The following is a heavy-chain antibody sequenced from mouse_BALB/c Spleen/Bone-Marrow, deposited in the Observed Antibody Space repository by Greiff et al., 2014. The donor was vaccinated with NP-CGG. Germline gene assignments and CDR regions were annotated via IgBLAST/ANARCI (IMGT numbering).Heavy chain of an antibody. CDR3: ARGGRWEKWDIDV. D-gene: IGHD1-1*02. CDR1: GFTFSSFG. V-gene: IGHV5-17*02. J-gene: IGHJ1*01. CDR2: ISSGSSTI. Sequence: EVKLMESGGGLVQPGGSRKLSCAASGFTFSSFGMHWVRQAPEKGLGWVAYISSGSSTIYYADTVKGRFTISRDNPKNTLFLQMTSLRSEDAAMYYCARGGRWEKWDIDVWGAGTTVTVSS.